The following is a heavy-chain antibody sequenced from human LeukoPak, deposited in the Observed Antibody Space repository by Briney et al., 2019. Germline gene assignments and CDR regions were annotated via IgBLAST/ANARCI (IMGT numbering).Heavy chain of an antibody. CDR3: GRGGDGIDV. D-gene: IGHD5-24*01. J-gene: IGHJ3*01. CDR2: INQDETKA. CDR1: GFTFRNYL. V-gene: IGHV3-74*01. Sequence: GGSLRLSCAVSGFTFRNYLMHWVRQAPGQGLVWVSRINQDETKAYADSVKGRFTVSRDNAKSMMYLQLNGLRAEDTAVYFCGRGGDGIDVWGQGTTVIVSS.